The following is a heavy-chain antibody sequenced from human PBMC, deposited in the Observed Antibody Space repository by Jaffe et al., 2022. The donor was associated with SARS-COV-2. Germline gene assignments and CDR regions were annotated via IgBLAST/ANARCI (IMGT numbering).Heavy chain of an antibody. CDR2: IYHSGTT. V-gene: IGHV4-39*01. D-gene: IGHD2-2*01. CDR3: TAHRSSWDFPQPEYSDF. Sequence: QLQESGPGLVKPSETLSLTCPVSGGSISGSTYYWGWVRQPPGKGLEWIGSIYHSGTTYYSPSLQGRLAISVDTSKNQFSLRLSSVTAADTAVYYCTAHRSSWDFPQPEYSDFWGQGTLVTVSS. J-gene: IGHJ4*02. CDR1: GGSISGSTYY.